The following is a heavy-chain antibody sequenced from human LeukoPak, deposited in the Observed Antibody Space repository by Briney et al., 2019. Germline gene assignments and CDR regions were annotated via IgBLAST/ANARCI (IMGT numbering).Heavy chain of an antibody. V-gene: IGHV1-2*02. Sequence: SVQVSRMASGYTFTGYYMHWVRPAPAQGGAWMGWINSNSGGTNYAQKFQGRVTMTRDTSISTAYMELSRLRSDDTAVYYGARDNYDFWSGYYLNWFDPWGQGTLVTVSS. CDR3: ARDNYDFWSGYYLNWFDP. J-gene: IGHJ5*02. CDR2: INSNSGGT. CDR1: GYTFTGYY. D-gene: IGHD3-3*01.